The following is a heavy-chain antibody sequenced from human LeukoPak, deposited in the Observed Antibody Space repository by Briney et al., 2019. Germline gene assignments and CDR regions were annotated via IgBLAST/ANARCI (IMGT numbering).Heavy chain of an antibody. CDR3: ARYFGTISSFDY. CDR2: IWYDGGQK. J-gene: IGHJ4*02. Sequence: PGRSLRLSCAASGFTFSSYGMHWVRQAPGKGLEWVAVIWYDGGQKYYADSVKGRFTISRDQSKSTLYLQMNSLRAEDTAVYYCARYFGTISSFDYWGQGTLVTVSS. CDR1: GFTFSSYG. V-gene: IGHV3-33*01. D-gene: IGHD3/OR15-3a*01.